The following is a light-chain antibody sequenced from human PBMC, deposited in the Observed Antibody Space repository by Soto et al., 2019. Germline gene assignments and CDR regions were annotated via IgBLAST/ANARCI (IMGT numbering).Light chain of an antibody. CDR1: QGISSW. J-gene: IGKJ2*01. V-gene: IGKV1-12*01. CDR3: LQQNTLPYT. CDR2: TAS. Sequence: DIQMTQSPSSVSASVGDRVTITCRASQGISSWLAWYQQKPGKAPKLLIHTASTLQSWVPSRFSGSGSGTEVTLTISSLQPEDFATYYCLQQNTLPYTFGQGTKLEIK.